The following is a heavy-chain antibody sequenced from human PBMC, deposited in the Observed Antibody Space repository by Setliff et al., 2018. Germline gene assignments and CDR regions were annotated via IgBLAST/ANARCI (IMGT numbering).Heavy chain of an antibody. D-gene: IGHD3-3*01. CDR2: VYYSGIA. CDR1: DGSLSTYY. J-gene: IGHJ6*04. Sequence: PSETLSLTCTVSDGSLSTYYWSWIRQPPGKGLEWIGYVYYSGIANYSPSLKSRLTISVDTSKNQFSLKLSSVTAADTAVYYCARMTGFLYMDVWGEGTPVTVSS. CDR3: ARMTGFLYMDV. V-gene: IGHV4-59*12.